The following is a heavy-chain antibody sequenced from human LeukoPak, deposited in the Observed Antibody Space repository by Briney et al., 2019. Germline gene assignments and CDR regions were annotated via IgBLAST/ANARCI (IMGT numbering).Heavy chain of an antibody. V-gene: IGHV3-48*01. J-gene: IGHJ6*03. Sequence: GGSLRLSCAASGFTFSSYSMNWVRQAPGKGLEWVSYISSSSSTIYYADSVKGRFTISRDNAKNSLYLQMNSLRAEDTAVYYCARLYCSSTTCYILSHYYYYYMDVWGKGTTVTVSS. CDR3: ARLYCSSTTCYILSHYYYYYMDV. CDR2: ISSSSSTI. CDR1: GFTFSSYS. D-gene: IGHD2-2*02.